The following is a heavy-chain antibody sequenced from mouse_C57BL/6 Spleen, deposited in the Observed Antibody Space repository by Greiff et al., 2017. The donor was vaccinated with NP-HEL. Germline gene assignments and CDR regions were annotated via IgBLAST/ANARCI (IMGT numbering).Heavy chain of an antibody. CDR3: TREERDGYAMDY. Sequence: DVQLQESGAGLVKPGGSLKLSCAASGFTFSSYAMSWVRQTPEKRLEWVAYISSGGDYIYYADTVKGRFTISRDNARNTLYLQMSSLKSEDTAMYYCTREERDGYAMDYWGQGTSVTVSS. CDR2: ISSGGDYI. CDR1: GFTFSSYA. J-gene: IGHJ4*01. V-gene: IGHV5-9-1*02. D-gene: IGHD2-3*01.